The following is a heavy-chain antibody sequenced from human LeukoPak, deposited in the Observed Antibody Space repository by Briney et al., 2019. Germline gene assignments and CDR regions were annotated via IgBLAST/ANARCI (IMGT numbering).Heavy chain of an antibody. J-gene: IGHJ4*02. CDR1: GGSISSYY. CDR2: IYYSGST. D-gene: IGHD6-13*01. Sequence: SETLSLTCTVSGGSISSYYWSWIRQPPGKGREWIGYIYYSGSTNYNPSLKSRVTISVDTSKNQFSLKLSSVTAADTAVYYCARHSEQQLASNNYFDYWGQGTLVTVSS. V-gene: IGHV4-59*08. CDR3: ARHSEQQLASNNYFDY.